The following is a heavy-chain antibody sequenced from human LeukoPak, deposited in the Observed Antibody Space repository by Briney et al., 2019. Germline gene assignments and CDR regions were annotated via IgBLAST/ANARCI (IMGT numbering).Heavy chain of an antibody. CDR1: GYTFTSYG. V-gene: IGHV1-18*01. Sequence: GASVKVSCKGSGYTFTSYGISWVRQAPGQGLEWMGWISAYNGNTNYAQKLQGRVTMTTDTSTSTAYMELRSLRSDDTAVYYCARVRDILTGYYRDAFDIWGQGTMVTVSS. CDR2: ISAYNGNT. J-gene: IGHJ3*02. D-gene: IGHD3-9*01. CDR3: ARVRDILTGYYRDAFDI.